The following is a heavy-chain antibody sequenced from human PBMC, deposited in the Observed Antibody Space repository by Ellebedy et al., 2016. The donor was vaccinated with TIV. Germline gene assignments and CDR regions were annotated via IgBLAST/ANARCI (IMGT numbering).Heavy chain of an antibody. V-gene: IGHV1-3*01. Sequence: ASVKVSCXASGYTFTSYAMHWVRQAPGQRLEWMGWINAGNGNTKYSQKFQGRVTITRDTSASTAYMELSSLRSEDTAVYYCARDTRYSAYESWYFDLWGRGTLVTVSS. CDR2: INAGNGNT. CDR1: GYTFTSYA. D-gene: IGHD5-12*01. CDR3: ARDTRYSAYESWYFDL. J-gene: IGHJ2*01.